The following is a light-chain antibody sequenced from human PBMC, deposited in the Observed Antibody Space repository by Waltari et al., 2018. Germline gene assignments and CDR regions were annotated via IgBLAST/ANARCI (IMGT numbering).Light chain of an antibody. CDR3: QTWDSTTTWI. V-gene: IGLV3-1*01. CDR1: RLGGQI. J-gene: IGLJ2*01. CDR2: END. Sequence: SYELTQPPSVSVSPGQTAHITCPGSRLGGQIVCWYQQKPGQSPVVVIYENDQRPSGVPERFSGSNSGDTATLTISGTQAMDEADYYCQTWDSTTTWIFGGGTKLTVL.